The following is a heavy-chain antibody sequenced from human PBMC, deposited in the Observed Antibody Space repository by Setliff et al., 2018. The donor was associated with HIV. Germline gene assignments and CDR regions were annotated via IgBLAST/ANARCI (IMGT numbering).Heavy chain of an antibody. CDR2: INHSGST. CDR1: GGSFSGHY. V-gene: IGHV4-34*01. D-gene: IGHD2-21*01. CDR3: ARGSRGIVVVIPQPRLFDY. Sequence: KPSETLSLTCAVYGGSFSGHYWSWIRQPPGKGLEWIGEINHSGSTHYNPSLKSRVTISVDTSKSQFSLNLRSVTAADTAVYYCARGSRGIVVVIPQPRLFDYWGQGTLVTVSS. J-gene: IGHJ4*02.